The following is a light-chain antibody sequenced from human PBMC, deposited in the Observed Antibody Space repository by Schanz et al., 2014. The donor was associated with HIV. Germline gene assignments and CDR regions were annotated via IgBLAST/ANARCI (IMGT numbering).Light chain of an antibody. CDR1: XXXGDDSDH. J-gene: IGLJ3*02. CDR3: SSYTRNSPGV. V-gene: IGLV2-14*03. CDR2: DVA. Sequence: QSALTQPASVSGSPGQSXXXXXXGAXXXGDDSDHVSWYQQHPGKAPKLIIYDVANRPSGVSTRFSGSKSDNTASLTISGXXXVDEADYYCSSYTRNSPGVFGGGTKLTVL.